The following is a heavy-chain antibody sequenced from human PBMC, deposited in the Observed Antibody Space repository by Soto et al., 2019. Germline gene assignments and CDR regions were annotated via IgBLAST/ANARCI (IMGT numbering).Heavy chain of an antibody. CDR3: ATVRRSSTSRGSDFDP. D-gene: IGHD2-2*01. CDR1: DYYFPGYN. J-gene: IGHJ5*02. V-gene: IGHV1-2*02. Sequence: QVPLVQSGAEVKKPGASIQVSCKAYDYYFPGYNIHWVRQAPGQGLEWMGWIDPNSGVTNYAQKFQGRVTMTGDTAITTAYREVKKLRADDTAVYYCATVRRSSTSRGSDFDPWGQGTQVTVSS. CDR2: IDPNSGVT.